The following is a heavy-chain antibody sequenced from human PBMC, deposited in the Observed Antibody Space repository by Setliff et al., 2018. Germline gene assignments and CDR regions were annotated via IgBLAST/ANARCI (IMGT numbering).Heavy chain of an antibody. CDR3: ARVVAHTHFYDRSDYYFDGLDI. Sequence: ASVKVSCKASGYIFSTYGITWVRQTPGQGLEWMGWIRPYIGHTIYAQKFQGRVTMTTDAPTSTAYMELTSLRHDDTAVYYCARVVAHTHFYDRSDYYFDGLDIWGQGAKVTVSS. V-gene: IGHV1-18*01. CDR1: GYIFSTYG. J-gene: IGHJ3*02. CDR2: IRPYIGHT. D-gene: IGHD3-22*01.